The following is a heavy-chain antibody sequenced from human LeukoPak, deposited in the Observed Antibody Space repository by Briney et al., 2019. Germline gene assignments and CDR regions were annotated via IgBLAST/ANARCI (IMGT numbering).Heavy chain of an antibody. CDR1: GGSISSYY. CDR2: IYYSGST. V-gene: IGHV4-59*01. J-gene: IGHJ6*02. Sequence: AETLSLTCTVSGGSISSYYWSWIRQPPGKGLEWIGYIYYSGSTNYNPSLKSRVTISVDTSKNQFSLKLSSVTAADTAVYYCARHPGGVVGASFYYGMDTWGQGTTVTVSS. CDR3: ARHPGGVVGASFYYGMDT. D-gene: IGHD2-15*01.